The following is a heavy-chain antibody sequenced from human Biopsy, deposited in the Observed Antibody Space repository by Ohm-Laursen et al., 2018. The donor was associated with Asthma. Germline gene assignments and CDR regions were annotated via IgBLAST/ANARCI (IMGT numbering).Heavy chain of an antibody. CDR3: AKWDTYYDFWSGYYTRYNYYYYGMDV. CDR1: AFTFSTYW. J-gene: IGHJ6*02. D-gene: IGHD3-3*01. CDR2: INQYGSEE. V-gene: IGHV3-7*02. Sequence: LSLTCAASAFTFSTYWMTWVRQAPGKGLQWVATINQYGSEESYVDSVKGRFTISRDNSKNTLYLQMNSLRAEDTAVYYCAKWDTYYDFWSGYYTRYNYYYYGMDVWGQGTTVTVSS.